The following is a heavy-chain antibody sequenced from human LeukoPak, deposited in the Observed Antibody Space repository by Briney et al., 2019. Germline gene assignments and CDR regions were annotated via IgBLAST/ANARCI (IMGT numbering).Heavy chain of an antibody. Sequence: PSETLSLTCTVSGGSISSSSYYWGWIRQPPGKGLEWIGSMYYSGSTYYNPSLKSRVTISVDTSKNQFSLKLSSVTAADTAVYYCAREGGGPIDYWGQGTLVTVSS. V-gene: IGHV4-39*02. CDR2: MYYSGST. CDR3: AREGGGPIDY. J-gene: IGHJ4*02. CDR1: GGSISSSSYY. D-gene: IGHD2-15*01.